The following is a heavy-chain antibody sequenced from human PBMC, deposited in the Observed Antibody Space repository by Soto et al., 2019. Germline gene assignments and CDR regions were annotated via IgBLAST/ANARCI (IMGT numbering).Heavy chain of an antibody. CDR1: GYSFINYA. J-gene: IGHJ4*02. D-gene: IGHD6-25*01. V-gene: IGHV1-3*01. Sequence: QVQLVQSGAEVKKPGASVKVSCKASGYSFINYAMFWVRQAPGQRLEWRGWINAASGNTKYSQKFQGRVTITRDTLASTAYMELSSLRSEDTAIYYCARGQSSGWTALDYWGQGALVTVSS. CDR3: ARGQSSGWTALDY. CDR2: INAASGNT.